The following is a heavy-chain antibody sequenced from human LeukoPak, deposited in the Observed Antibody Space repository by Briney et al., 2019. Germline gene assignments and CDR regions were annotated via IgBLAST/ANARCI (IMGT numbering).Heavy chain of an antibody. Sequence: PPETLSLTCTVSGGSISGYYWSWIRQPPGKGLEWIGYIYYSGSTSYNPSLKSRVTISLDTSKNQFSLKLSSVTAADTAVYYCARVLTYGSRTYYFDYWGQGTLVTVSS. J-gene: IGHJ4*02. V-gene: IGHV4-59*01. CDR3: ARVLTYGSRTYYFDY. CDR2: IYYSGST. D-gene: IGHD3-10*01. CDR1: GGSISGYY.